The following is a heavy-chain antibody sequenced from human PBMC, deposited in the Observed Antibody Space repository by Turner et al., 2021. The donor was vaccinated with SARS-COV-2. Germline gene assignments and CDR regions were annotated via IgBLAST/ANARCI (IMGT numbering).Heavy chain of an antibody. V-gene: IGHV3-53*02. Sequence: EVQLVETGGGLMQPGGSLRLSCAASGFTVSSNYVSWVRQAPGKGLEWVSVIYSGGSTYYADSVKGRFTISRDNSKNTLYLQMNSLRAEDTAVYYCARGSHDFWSGYYPTYFDYWGQGTLVTVSS. J-gene: IGHJ4*02. CDR3: ARGSHDFWSGYYPTYFDY. CDR2: IYSGGST. CDR1: GFTVSSNY. D-gene: IGHD3-3*01.